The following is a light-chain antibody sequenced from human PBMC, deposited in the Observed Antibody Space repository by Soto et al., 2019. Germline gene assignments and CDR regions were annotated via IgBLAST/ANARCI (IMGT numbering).Light chain of an antibody. CDR3: QQYNNWPPWT. V-gene: IGKV3-15*01. J-gene: IGKJ1*01. CDR1: QSVSSN. CDR2: GAS. Sequence: EIVMTQSPATLSVSPGERATLSCRASQSVSSNLAWYQQKPAQAPRLLIYGASTRATGITARFSGSGSGTEFTLTISSLQAEDFAVYYCQQYNNWPPWTFGQGTKVEIK.